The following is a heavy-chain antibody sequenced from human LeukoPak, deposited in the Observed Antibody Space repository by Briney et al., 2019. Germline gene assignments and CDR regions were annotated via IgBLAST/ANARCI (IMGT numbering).Heavy chain of an antibody. Sequence: SETLSLTCGVSGGSVTSTNWWTWVRQPPEKGLEWIGEVHLDGRTNYNPSLKSRLTMSVELSENHVSLKLTPVTAADTAVYYCAREGGFYRPLDYSGQGTLVTVSS. CDR1: GGSVTSTNW. CDR3: AREGGFYRPLDY. J-gene: IGHJ4*02. V-gene: IGHV4-4*02. CDR2: VHLDGRT. D-gene: IGHD3-3*01.